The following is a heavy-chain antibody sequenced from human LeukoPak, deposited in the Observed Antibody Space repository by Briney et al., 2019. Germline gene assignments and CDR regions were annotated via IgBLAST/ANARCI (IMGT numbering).Heavy chain of an antibody. CDR1: GFTFDDYA. D-gene: IGHD6-19*01. J-gene: IGHJ4*02. V-gene: IGHV3-9*01. CDR2: ISWNSGSI. Sequence: GGSLRLSCAASGFTFDDYAMHWVRQAPGKGLEWVSGISWNSGSIGYADSVKGRFTISRDNAKNSLYLQMNSLRAEDTALYYCAREQWLVFGDWGQGTLVTVSS. CDR3: AREQWLVFGD.